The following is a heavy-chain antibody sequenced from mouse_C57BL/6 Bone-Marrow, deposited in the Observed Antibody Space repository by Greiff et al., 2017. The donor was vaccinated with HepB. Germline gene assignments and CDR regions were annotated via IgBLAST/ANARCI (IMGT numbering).Heavy chain of an antibody. CDR2: IHPSDSDT. Sequence: QVQLQQPGAELVKPGASVKVSCKASGYTFTSYWMHWVKQRPGQGLEWIGRIHPSDSDTNYNQKFKGKATLTVDKSSSTAYMQLSSLTSEDSAVYYCASSITTPVATREGYFDVWGTGTTVTVSS. D-gene: IGHD1-1*01. CDR3: ASSITTPVATREGYFDV. CDR1: GYTFTSYW. J-gene: IGHJ1*03. V-gene: IGHV1-74*01.